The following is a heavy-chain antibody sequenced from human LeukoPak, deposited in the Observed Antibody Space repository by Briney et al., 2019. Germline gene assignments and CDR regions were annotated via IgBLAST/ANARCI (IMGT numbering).Heavy chain of an antibody. Sequence: PSETLSLTCTFSGGSFSPAHWSWIRQPAGKGLEWIGRIYTSGSTNYNPSLKSRVTMSVDTSKNQFSLKLSSVTAADTAVYYCARGLGYCSSTSCWEDFDYWGQGTLVTVSS. V-gene: IGHV4-4*07. CDR2: IYTSGST. CDR3: ARGLGYCSSTSCWEDFDY. D-gene: IGHD2-2*01. CDR1: GGSFSPAH. J-gene: IGHJ4*02.